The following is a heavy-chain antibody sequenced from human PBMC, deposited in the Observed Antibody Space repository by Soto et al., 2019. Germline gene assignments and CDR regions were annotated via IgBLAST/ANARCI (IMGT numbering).Heavy chain of an antibody. CDR2: INAGNGNT. CDR3: ARDRDYCDYGIDY. Sequence: QVQLVQSGAEVKKPGASVKVSCKASGYTFTSYAMHWVRQAPGQRLEWMGWINAGNGNTKYSQKFQGRVTITRDTSASTAYMELSSLRSEDTAVYYCARDRDYCDYGIDYWGQGTLVTVSS. J-gene: IGHJ4*02. V-gene: IGHV1-3*01. CDR1: GYTFTSYA. D-gene: IGHD4-17*01.